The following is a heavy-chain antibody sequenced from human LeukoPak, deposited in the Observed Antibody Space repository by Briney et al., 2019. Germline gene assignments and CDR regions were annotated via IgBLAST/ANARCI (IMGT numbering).Heavy chain of an antibody. CDR3: AKRQAYGPDYCTYAVCSPFDY. V-gene: IGHV3-23*01. CDR1: GFTFSSYA. CDR2: ISGSGGST. D-gene: IGHD2-8*01. Sequence: GGSLRLSCAASGFTFSSYAMSWVRQAPGKGLEWVSTISGSGGSTYYADSVKGRFTISRDNSKNTLYLQMNSLRAEDTAVYYCAKRQAYGPDYCTYAVCSPFDYWGRGTLVTVSS. J-gene: IGHJ4*02.